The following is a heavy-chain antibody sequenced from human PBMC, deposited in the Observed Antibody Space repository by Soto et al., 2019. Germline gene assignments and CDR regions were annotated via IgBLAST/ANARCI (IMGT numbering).Heavy chain of an antibody. J-gene: IGHJ4*02. CDR3: ARDTSEYCSSTNCYV. V-gene: IGHV4-4*02. D-gene: IGHD2-2*01. CDR2: ISHSGDT. Sequence: QVQLQESGPGLVKPSGTLSLTCAVSGASISSTKWWSWVRQPPGKGLEWIGEISHSGDTNYNPSLQSRVTTSGDKSKTQLSLKLSSVTAADTAVYYCARDTSEYCSSTNCYVWGQGTLVTVSS. CDR1: GASISSTKW.